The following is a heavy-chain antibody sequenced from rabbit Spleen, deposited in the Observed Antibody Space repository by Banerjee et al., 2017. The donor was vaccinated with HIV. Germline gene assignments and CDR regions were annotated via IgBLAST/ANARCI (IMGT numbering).Heavy chain of an antibody. J-gene: IGHJ4*01. V-gene: IGHV1S40*01. Sequence: QSLEESGGDLVKPGASLTLPCTASGFSFSSSYWICWVRQAPGKGLEWIGCISTSSGNTYYATWAKGRFTISKTSSTTVTLAMTSLTVADTATYFCARDLTDVIGWNFGWWGPGTLVTVS. CDR2: ISTSSGNT. CDR3: ARDLTDVIGWNFGW. CDR1: GFSFSSSYW. D-gene: IGHD1-1*01.